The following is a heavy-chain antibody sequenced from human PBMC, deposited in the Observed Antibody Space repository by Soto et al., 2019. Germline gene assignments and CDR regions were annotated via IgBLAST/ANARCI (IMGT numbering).Heavy chain of an antibody. J-gene: IGHJ5*02. CDR3: AGQPNAVWSGSSTGEWLDP. V-gene: IGHV5-51*01. CDR2: IFPGDSDT. D-gene: IGHD3-3*01. CDR1: GDTFSNYW. Sequence: VESLKISCNGSGDTFSNYWIAWVRQMPGRGLEWMGIIFPGDSDTIYTPSFQGQVTISADTSIKTVYLQWSSLKASDTAMYYCAGQPNAVWSGSSTGEWLDPWGQGTLVTVSS.